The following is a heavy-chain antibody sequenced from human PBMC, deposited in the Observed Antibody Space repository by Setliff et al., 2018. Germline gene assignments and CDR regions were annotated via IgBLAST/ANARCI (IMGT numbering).Heavy chain of an antibody. J-gene: IGHJ4*02. D-gene: IGHD3-22*01. Sequence: ASVKVSCKASGYTFSNYYMHWVRQAPGQGLEWMGVINPSGGSTTYAQKFQGRVTITTDESTSTAYMELSSLRSEDTAVYYCASDYDSSGYLVYWGQGTLVTVSS. CDR2: INPSGGST. CDR3: ASDYDSSGYLVY. CDR1: GYTFSNYY. V-gene: IGHV1-46*01.